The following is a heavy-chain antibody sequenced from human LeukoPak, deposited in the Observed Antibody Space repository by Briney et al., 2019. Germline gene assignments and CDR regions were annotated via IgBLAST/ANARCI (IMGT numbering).Heavy chain of an antibody. CDR3: ASANGHYYGSGSAIWRIDYDMDV. CDR1: GGSFSGYY. D-gene: IGHD3-10*01. Sequence: SETLSLTCAVYGGSFSGYYWSWIRQPPGKGLEWIGEINHSGSTNYNPSLKSRVTISVDTSKNQFSLKLSSVTAADTAVYYCASANGHYYGSGSAIWRIDYDMDVWAKGPRSPSP. J-gene: IGHJ6*02. CDR2: INHSGST. V-gene: IGHV4-34*01.